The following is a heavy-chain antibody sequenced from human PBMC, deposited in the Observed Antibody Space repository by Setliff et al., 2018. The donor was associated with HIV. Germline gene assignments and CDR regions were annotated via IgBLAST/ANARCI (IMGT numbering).Heavy chain of an antibody. V-gene: IGHV4-4*02. D-gene: IGHD3-22*01. CDR3: GGNGYYSIDY. CDR1: GGSISSNW. CDR2: IYHSGST. J-gene: IGHJ4*02. Sequence: SETLSLTCAVSGGSISSNWWSWFRQSPGKGLEWIGEIYHSGSTHYNPSLQSRVTISVDKSKSQFSLKLNSVAAADTAVYYCGGNGYYSIDYWGQGTLVTVSS.